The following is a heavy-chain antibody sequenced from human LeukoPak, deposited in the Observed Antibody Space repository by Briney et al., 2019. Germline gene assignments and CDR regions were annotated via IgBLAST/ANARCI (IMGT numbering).Heavy chain of an antibody. CDR3: AREGCSGGSCYRGYYYYYYMDV. CDR1: GGSISSYY. J-gene: IGHJ6*03. CDR2: IYTNGST. Sequence: SETLSLTCTVSGGSISSYYWSWIRQPAGKGLEWIGRIYTNGSTNYNPSLKSRVTMSVDTSKNQFSLKLSSVTAADTAVYYCAREGCSGGSCYRGYYYYYYMDVWGKGTTVTISS. D-gene: IGHD2-15*01. V-gene: IGHV4-4*07.